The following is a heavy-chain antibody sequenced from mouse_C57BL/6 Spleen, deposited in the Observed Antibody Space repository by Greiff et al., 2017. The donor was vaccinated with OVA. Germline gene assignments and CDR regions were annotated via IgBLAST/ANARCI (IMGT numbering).Heavy chain of an antibody. V-gene: IGHV5-9-1*02. CDR3: TIYYYGSSYDYAMDY. D-gene: IGHD1-1*01. CDR2: ISSGGDYI. Sequence: EVQLVESGEGLVKPGGSLKLSCAASGFTFSSYAMSWVRQTPEKRLEWVAYISSGGDYIYYADTVKGRFTISRDNARNTLYLQMSSLKSEDTAMYYCTIYYYGSSYDYAMDYWGQGTSVTVSS. CDR1: GFTFSSYA. J-gene: IGHJ4*01.